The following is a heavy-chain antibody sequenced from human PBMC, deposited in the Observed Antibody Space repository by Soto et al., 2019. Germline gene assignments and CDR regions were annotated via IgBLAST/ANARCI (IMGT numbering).Heavy chain of an antibody. CDR1: GGSISSGGYY. CDR2: IHHSGST. J-gene: IGHJ1*01. D-gene: IGHD3-10*01. V-gene: IGHV4-31*03. Sequence: PSETLSLTCNVSGGSISSGGYYWTWIRQHPGKGLEWIGNIHHSGSTFNNKSLKSRVSISVDTSKNQFSLKLSSVTAADTAVYFCVRGVLSWGQGTLVTVS. CDR3: VRGVLS.